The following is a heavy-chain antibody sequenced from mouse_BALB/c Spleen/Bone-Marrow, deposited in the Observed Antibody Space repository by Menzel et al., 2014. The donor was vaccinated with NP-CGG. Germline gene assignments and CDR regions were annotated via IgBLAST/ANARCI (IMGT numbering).Heavy chain of an antibody. J-gene: IGHJ4*01. CDR1: GYSFTGYY. V-gene: IGHV1-18*01. CDR3: ARDAMDY. Sequence: EVQLQQSGPDLVKPGASLKISCKASGYSFTGYYMYWQKQSHGKSLEWIGRVNPNNGGTTYNQKFKDKAILTVDKSSTIAYMELRSLTSEDSAVYYCARDAMDYWGQGTSVTVSS. CDR2: VNPNNGGT.